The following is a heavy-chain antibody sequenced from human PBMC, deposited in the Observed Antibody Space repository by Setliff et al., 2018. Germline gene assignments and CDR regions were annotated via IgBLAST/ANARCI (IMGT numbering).Heavy chain of an antibody. CDR2: INNYNFNA. J-gene: IGHJ4*02. CDR1: YG. D-gene: IGHD3-22*01. V-gene: IGHV1-18*01. CDR3: ARINFYVSSGYYYAPEL. Sequence: YGITWVRQVPGQGLEWMGWINNYNFNAQYAQKFQGRVTVTTDTSTTTAYMELRSLRADDTAVYYCARINFYVSSGYYYAPELWGQGTTVTV.